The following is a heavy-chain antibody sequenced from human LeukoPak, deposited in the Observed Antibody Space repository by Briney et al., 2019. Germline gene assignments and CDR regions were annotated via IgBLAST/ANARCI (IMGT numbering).Heavy chain of an antibody. D-gene: IGHD3-3*01. CDR3: ARIKSGIDY. CDR2: SYSDGSP. CDR1: GFTLSCNY. V-gene: IGHV3-53*01. J-gene: IGHJ4*02. Sequence: HPGGSLRLSCAASGFTLSCNYMTWVPQAPGKVVELVSVSYSDGSPYYRDSVRGRFTISRDKSKNTLYLQMNSLRAEDTAVYYCARIKSGIDYWGQGTLVTVSS.